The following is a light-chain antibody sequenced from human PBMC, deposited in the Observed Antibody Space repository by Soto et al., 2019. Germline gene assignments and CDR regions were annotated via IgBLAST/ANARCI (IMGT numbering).Light chain of an antibody. J-gene: IGLJ3*02. CDR1: SSNIGAGYD. CDR3: LSYYSSVSGWV. Sequence: QSVLTQPPSVSGAPGQRVTISCTGSSSNIGAGYDVHWYQQLPGTAPKLLIYGNSNRPSGVPDRFSGSKSGTSASLAITGLQAEDEADYYCLSYYSSVSGWVFGGGTEVTVL. CDR2: GNS. V-gene: IGLV1-40*01.